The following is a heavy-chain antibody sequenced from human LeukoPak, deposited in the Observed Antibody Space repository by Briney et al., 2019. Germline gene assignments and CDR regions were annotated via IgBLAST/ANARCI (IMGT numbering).Heavy chain of an antibody. J-gene: IGHJ4*02. CDR2: VKQDGSEK. CDR3: ARIRQRGTKYYFDY. CDR1: GFTFSSYA. V-gene: IGHV3-7*01. D-gene: IGHD1-7*01. Sequence: GGSLRLSCAASGFTFSSYAMHWVRQAPGKGLEWVANVKQDGSEKYYVDSVKGRFTIFRDNAKNSLYLQMSSLRAEDTAVYYCARIRQRGTKYYFDYWGQGTLVTVSS.